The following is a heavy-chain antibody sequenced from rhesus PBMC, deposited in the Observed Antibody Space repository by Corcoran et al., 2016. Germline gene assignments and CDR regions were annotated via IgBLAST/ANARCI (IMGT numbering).Heavy chain of an antibody. Sequence: EVQLVQSGAEVKRPGESLKISCKTSGSSFTSYWISWGRQVPGKGLGWVGAIDPSDADTKYSPSFQGQVTISADKSISTAYLQWSSLKASDSATYYCAKGGTGRFDVWGPGVLVTVSS. J-gene: IGHJ5-1*01. CDR2: IDPSDADT. V-gene: IGHV5-2*01. CDR3: AKGGTGRFDV. CDR1: GSSFTSYW.